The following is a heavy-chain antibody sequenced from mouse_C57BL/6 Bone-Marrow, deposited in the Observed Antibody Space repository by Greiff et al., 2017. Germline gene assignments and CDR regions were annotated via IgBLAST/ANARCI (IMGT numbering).Heavy chain of an antibody. V-gene: IGHV1-81*01. CDR2: IYPRSGTT. J-gene: IGHJ3*01. D-gene: IGHD1-2*01. CDR3: ARATGFAY. CDR1: GYTFTSYG. Sequence: VKVVESGAELARPGASVKLSCKASGYTFTSYGISWVKQRTGQGLEWIGEIYPRSGTTYYNEKFKGKATLAAAKSSSPAYMALRSLTSEDAAVYFCARATGFAYWGQGTLVTVSA.